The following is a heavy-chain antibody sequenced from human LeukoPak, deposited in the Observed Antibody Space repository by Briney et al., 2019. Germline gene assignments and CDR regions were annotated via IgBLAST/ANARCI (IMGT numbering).Heavy chain of an antibody. CDR1: GYTFTSYD. Sequence: ASVKVSCKASGYTFTSYDINWVRQATGQGLEWMGWMNPNSGNTGYAQKFQGRVTMTRNTSISTAYMELSSLRSEDTAVYYCARLNYYDSSGYYYTPIGFDPWGQGTLVTVSS. CDR3: ARLNYYDSSGYYYTPIGFDP. CDR2: MNPNSGNT. J-gene: IGHJ5*02. D-gene: IGHD3-22*01. V-gene: IGHV1-8*01.